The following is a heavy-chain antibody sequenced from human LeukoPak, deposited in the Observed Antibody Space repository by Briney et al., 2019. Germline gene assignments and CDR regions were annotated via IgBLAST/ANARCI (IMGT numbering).Heavy chain of an antibody. Sequence: SETLSLTCTVSGDFVSGVYWSWIRQPPGKGLEWIGYVYYSGDTNYNPSLKSRVTMSLDTSKNQVSLRLSSVTAADTAVYYCARHPFATPFDYWGRGTLLTVSS. J-gene: IGHJ4*02. V-gene: IGHV4-59*08. CDR1: GDFVSGVY. CDR3: ARHPFATPFDY. D-gene: IGHD2-15*01. CDR2: VYYSGDT.